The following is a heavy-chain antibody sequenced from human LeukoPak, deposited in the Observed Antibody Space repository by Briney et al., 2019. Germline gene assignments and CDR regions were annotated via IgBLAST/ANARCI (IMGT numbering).Heavy chain of an antibody. CDR3: VKEQLQWLAKGYYVDH. D-gene: IGHD6-19*01. CDR1: GVTFSSYA. J-gene: IGHJ4*02. V-gene: IGHV3-23*01. CDR2: ISGSGGST. Sequence: PGGSLRLSCAASGVTFSSYAMSWVRQAPGKGLEWVSAISGSGGSTYYADSVNGRFTISRDNSKNTLDLLMNSLRDQDTAVSYCVKEQLQWLAKGYYVDHWGQGTLVSVSS.